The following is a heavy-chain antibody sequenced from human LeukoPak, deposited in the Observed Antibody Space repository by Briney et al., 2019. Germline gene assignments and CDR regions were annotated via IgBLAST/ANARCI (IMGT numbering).Heavy chain of an antibody. CDR2: VYYSGNT. Sequence: SETLSLTCTVSGGPIRNYYWSWIRQPPGKGLEWIGYVYYSGNTNYNPSLKSRVTISVDTSKSQVSLKLSSVTAADTAVYYCPRLVAAPGTYYFDYWGQGTLVTVSS. V-gene: IGHV4-59*08. D-gene: IGHD6-13*01. CDR3: PRLVAAPGTYYFDY. J-gene: IGHJ4*02. CDR1: GGPIRNYY.